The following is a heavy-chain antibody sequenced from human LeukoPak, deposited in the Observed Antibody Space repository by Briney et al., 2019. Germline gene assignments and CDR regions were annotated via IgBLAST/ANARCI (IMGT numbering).Heavy chain of an antibody. CDR1: GFTFSSYA. Sequence: PGGSLRLSCAASGFTFSSYAMSWVRQAPGKGLEWVSAISGSGGSTSYADSVNGRFTISRDNSKNTMYLQMNSLTDEDTAVYYCAKDVRYYYDSSGYHPDAFGIWGQGTMVTVSS. D-gene: IGHD3-22*01. J-gene: IGHJ3*02. CDR3: AKDVRYYYDSSGYHPDAFGI. CDR2: ISGSGGST. V-gene: IGHV3-23*01.